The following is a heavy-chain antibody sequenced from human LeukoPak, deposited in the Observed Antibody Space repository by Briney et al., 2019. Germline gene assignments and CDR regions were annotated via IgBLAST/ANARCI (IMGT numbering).Heavy chain of an antibody. CDR3: ARGGTVGNAWDY. CDR1: GGSISTCY. CDR2: IHSSANT. V-gene: IGHV4-59*01. D-gene: IGHD4-23*01. J-gene: IGHJ4*02. Sequence: SETLSLTCTVSGGSISTCYWSWLRQPPEEGLEWLGYIHSSANTNYNPSLKSRVTISVDTSKNQFSLKLSSVTAADTAVYYCARGGTVGNAWDYWGQGTLVTVSS.